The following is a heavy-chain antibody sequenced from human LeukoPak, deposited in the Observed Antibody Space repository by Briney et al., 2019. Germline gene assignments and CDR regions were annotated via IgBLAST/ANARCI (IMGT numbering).Heavy chain of an antibody. CDR2: INPSGGST. D-gene: IGHD6-19*01. Sequence: GASVKVSCKASGYTFTSYYMHWVRQAPGQGLEWMGIINPSGGSTSYAQKFQGRVTMTRDTSTSTAYMELRSLRSDDTAVYYCARDGLSKGVAGTFDYWGQGTLVTVSS. V-gene: IGHV1-46*01. J-gene: IGHJ4*02. CDR3: ARDGLSKGVAGTFDY. CDR1: GYTFTSYY.